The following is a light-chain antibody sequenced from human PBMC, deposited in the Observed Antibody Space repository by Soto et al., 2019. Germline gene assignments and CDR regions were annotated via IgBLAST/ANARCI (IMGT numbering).Light chain of an antibody. Sequence: EIVMTQSPVTLSVSPGERYTLSCRASQTVTSNLAWYQQKPGQPPRLLIYGASTRATGLPARFSGSGSGAEFTLTISSLQSEDAAVYHCQQDHGWTALTFGGGTKVDIK. V-gene: IGKV3-15*01. CDR3: QQDHGWTALT. J-gene: IGKJ4*01. CDR1: QTVTSN. CDR2: GAS.